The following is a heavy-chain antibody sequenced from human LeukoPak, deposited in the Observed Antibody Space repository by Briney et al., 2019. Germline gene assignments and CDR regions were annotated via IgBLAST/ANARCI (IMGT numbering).Heavy chain of an antibody. CDR1: GYTFTGYY. V-gene: IGHV1-2*02. D-gene: IGHD3-22*01. Sequence: ASVKVSCKASGYTFTGYYMHWVRQAPGQGLEWMGWINPNSGGTNYAQKFQGRVTMTRDTSISTAYMELSRLGSDDTAVYYCARSMRYYDSSGPLYNYWGQGTLVTVSS. J-gene: IGHJ4*02. CDR3: ARSMRYYDSSGPLYNY. CDR2: INPNSGGT.